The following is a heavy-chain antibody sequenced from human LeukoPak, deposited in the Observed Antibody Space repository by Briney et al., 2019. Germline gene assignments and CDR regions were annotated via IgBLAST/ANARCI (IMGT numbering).Heavy chain of an antibody. J-gene: IGHJ3*01. CDR2: ISSSSSTI. Sequence: GGSLRLSCAASGVSFSDCSMNWVRQAPGKGLEWVSYISSSSSTICYADSVKGRFTISRDSAKNSLYLQMNSLRAEDTAVYYCARGATVTTTSAFDFWGQGTMVTVSS. V-gene: IGHV3-48*01. CDR1: GVSFSDCS. CDR3: ARGATVTTTSAFDF. D-gene: IGHD4-17*01.